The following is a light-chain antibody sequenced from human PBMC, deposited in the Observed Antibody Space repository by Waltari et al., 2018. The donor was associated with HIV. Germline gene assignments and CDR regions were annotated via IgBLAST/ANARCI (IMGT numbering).Light chain of an antibody. CDR3: HQYNTFPLT. J-gene: IGKJ3*01. V-gene: IGKV1-16*01. CDR2: ATS. Sequence: DIQMTQSPSFLSALVGDRVTITCRASQDISNYLGWFQQTPGKAPKSLIFATSSLQSGVPSSFLGAGSGTNFTLTIRSLQPEDFATYYCHQYNTFPLTFGRGTTVEIK. CDR1: QDISNY.